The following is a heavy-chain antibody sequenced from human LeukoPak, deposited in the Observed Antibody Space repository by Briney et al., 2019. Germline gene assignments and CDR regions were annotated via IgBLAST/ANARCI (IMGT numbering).Heavy chain of an antibody. V-gene: IGHV1-2*02. CDR2: INPNSGGT. CDR3: AREVENYYGSGHYMDV. D-gene: IGHD3-10*01. CDR1: GYTFTGYY. J-gene: IGHJ6*03. Sequence: ASVKVSCKASGYTFTGYYMHWVRQAPGQGLEWMGWINPNSGGTNYAQKFQGRVTMTRDTSISTAYMELSRLRSDDTAVYYCAREVENYYGSGHYMDVWGKGTTVTISS.